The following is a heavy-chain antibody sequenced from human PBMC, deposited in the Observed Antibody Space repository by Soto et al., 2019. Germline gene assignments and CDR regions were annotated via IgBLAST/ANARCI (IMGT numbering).Heavy chain of an antibody. D-gene: IGHD3-10*01. Sequence: SLTCTVSGVSISSGDYCWSWIRQPPGKGLEWIGYIYYSGSTYYNPSLKSRVTISVDTSKNQFSLKLSSVTAADTAVYYCARDGAWYYGSGSHWFDPWGQEPWSPSPQ. CDR2: IYYSGST. CDR1: GVSISSGDYC. J-gene: IGHJ5*02. V-gene: IGHV4-30-4*01. CDR3: ARDGAWYYGSGSHWFDP.